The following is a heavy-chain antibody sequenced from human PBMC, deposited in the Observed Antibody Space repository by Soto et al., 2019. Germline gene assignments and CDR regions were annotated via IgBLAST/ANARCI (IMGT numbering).Heavy chain of an antibody. CDR2: INSDGSST. J-gene: IGHJ6*02. CDR3: ARVQISDGYYYYYGMDV. V-gene: IGHV3-74*01. Sequence: GGSLRLSCAASGFTFSSYWMHWVRQAPGKGLVWVSRINSDGSSTSYADSVKGRFTISRDNAKNTLYLQMNSLRAEGTAVYYCARVQISDGYYYYYGMDVWGQGTTVTVSS. D-gene: IGHD5-18*01. CDR1: GFTFSSYW.